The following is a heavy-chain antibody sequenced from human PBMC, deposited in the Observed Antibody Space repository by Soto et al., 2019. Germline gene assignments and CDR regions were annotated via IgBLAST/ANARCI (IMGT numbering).Heavy chain of an antibody. Sequence: QLHLQESGPGLVKPSETLSLTFPVSGGSISSISYYWGGIRQPPGNGLEWIGSLYYSGSTYYHPSLKSRVTISVDTSKNRVCLKRTSVTAADTAVYYCAILPFSSGWPDAFDIWGHGTTVTVSS. CDR1: GGSISSISYY. V-gene: IGHV4-39*01. J-gene: IGHJ3*02. D-gene: IGHD6-19*01. CDR2: LYYSGST. CDR3: AILPFSSGWPDAFDI.